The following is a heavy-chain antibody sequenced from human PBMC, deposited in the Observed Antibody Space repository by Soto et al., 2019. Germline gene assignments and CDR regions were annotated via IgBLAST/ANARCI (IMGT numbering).Heavy chain of an antibody. CDR2: IIPLHNTS. CDR3: ASWSNWNPLYYDGLDV. J-gene: IGHJ6*02. V-gene: IGHV1-69*06. Sequence: QVQLLQSGAEVKKPGSSVKVSCKVSGGAFNNYALNWVRHGPGQGLEWLGGIIPLHNTSNYSLKFLGRVTVTAYISSTTVYMELNSLTSDYTATYYCASWSNWNPLYYDGLDVWGQGTTVTVSS. CDR1: GGAFNNYA. D-gene: IGHD1-20*01.